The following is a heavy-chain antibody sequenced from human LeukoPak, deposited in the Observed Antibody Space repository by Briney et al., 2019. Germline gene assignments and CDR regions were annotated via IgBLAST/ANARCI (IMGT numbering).Heavy chain of an antibody. CDR3: ARGENLTGYYPLYYMDV. V-gene: IGHV1-2*02. Sequence: ASVKVSCKASGYTFTGYYMHWVRQAPGHGLEWMGWINPNSGGTNYAQKFQGRVTMTRDTSISTAYMELSRLRSDDTAVYYCARGENLTGYYPLYYMDVWGKGTTVTISS. D-gene: IGHD3-9*01. CDR1: GYTFTGYY. CDR2: INPNSGGT. J-gene: IGHJ6*03.